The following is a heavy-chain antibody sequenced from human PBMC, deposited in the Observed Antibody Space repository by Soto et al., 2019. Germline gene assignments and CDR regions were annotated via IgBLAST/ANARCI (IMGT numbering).Heavy chain of an antibody. CDR2: TYYRSKWYN. V-gene: IGHV6-1*01. CDR3: ARARYRSGGTCYMPFDW. Sequence: QVQLQQSGPGLVKPSQTLSLTCAISGDSVSSNSAAWNWIRQSPSRGLEWLGRTYYRSKWYNDYAVCLKSRITIHPDTSKNHFSRQLNSVTPEDTAVYYCARARYRSGGTCYMPFDWGGQGTLVTGSS. D-gene: IGHD2-15*01. CDR1: GDSVSSNSAA. J-gene: IGHJ4*02.